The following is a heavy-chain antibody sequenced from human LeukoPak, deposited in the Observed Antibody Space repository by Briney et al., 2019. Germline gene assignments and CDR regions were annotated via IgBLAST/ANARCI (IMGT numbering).Heavy chain of an antibody. CDR2: INHSGST. D-gene: IGHD3-22*01. CDR3: ARGLSAGYYDSSGYPPDYFDY. V-gene: IGHV4-34*01. Sequence: SETLSLTCAVYGGYFSGYYWSWIRQPPGKGLEWIGEINHSGSTNYNPSLKSRVTISVDTSKNQVSLKLSSVTAADTAVYYCARGLSAGYYDSSGYPPDYFDYWGQGTLVTVSS. CDR1: GGYFSGYY. J-gene: IGHJ4*02.